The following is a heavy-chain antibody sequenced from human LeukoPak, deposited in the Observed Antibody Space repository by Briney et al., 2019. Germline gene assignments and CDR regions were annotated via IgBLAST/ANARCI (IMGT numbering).Heavy chain of an antibody. Sequence: GGSLRLSCAASGFTFSSYSMNWVRQAPGKGLEWVSYISSSSSTIYYADSVKGRFTISRDNAKNSLYLQMNSLRAEDTAVYYCARIRGYDYVWGSPDYWGQGTLVTVSS. V-gene: IGHV3-48*04. CDR1: GFTFSSYS. D-gene: IGHD3-16*01. J-gene: IGHJ4*02. CDR3: ARIRGYDYVWGSPDY. CDR2: ISSSSSTI.